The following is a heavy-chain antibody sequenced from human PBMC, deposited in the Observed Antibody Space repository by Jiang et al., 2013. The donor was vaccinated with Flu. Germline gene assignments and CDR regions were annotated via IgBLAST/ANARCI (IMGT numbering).Heavy chain of an antibody. J-gene: IGHJ4*01. CDR3: ARHLTYHFDY. Sequence: GSGLVKPSETLSLSCTVSGGSFSKYYWSWIRQPPGKGLEWIGYIYYSGSTNYNPSLKSRVTISVDTSKNQFSLKLSSVTAADTAIYYCARHLTYHFDYWGQGTLVTVSS. V-gene: IGHV4-59*08. CDR2: IYYSGST. D-gene: IGHD2/OR15-2a*01. CDR1: GGSFSKYY.